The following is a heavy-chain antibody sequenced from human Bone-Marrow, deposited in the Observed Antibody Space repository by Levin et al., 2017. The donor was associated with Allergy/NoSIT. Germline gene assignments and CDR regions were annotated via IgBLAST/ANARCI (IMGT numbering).Heavy chain of an antibody. D-gene: IGHD3/OR15-3a*01. J-gene: IGHJ3*02. Sequence: PGGSLRLSCAASGLMFTRTALHWVRQAPGKGLEWVSGISESGSSTYYGDSVKGRFTIARDNFKNTLFLQMNNLRAEDTAVYYCVKDQGTGVWSDAFDIWGPGTMVTVSS. CDR3: VKDQGTGVWSDAFDI. CDR1: GLMFTRTA. V-gene: IGHV3-23*01. CDR2: ISESGSST.